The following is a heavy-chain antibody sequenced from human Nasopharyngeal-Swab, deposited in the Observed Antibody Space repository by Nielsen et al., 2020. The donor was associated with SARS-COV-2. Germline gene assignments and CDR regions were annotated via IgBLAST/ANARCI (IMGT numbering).Heavy chain of an antibody. Sequence: WIRQPPGKGLEWIGSIHNSGTPYHIPSLKSRVTISVDTSKNQFSLKMRSVTAADTAVYYCASGPFGPGDSYYYYGLDVWGQGTTVTVSS. V-gene: IGHV4-38-2*01. D-gene: IGHD3/OR15-3a*01. CDR2: IHNSGTP. CDR3: ASGPFGPGDSYYYYGLDV. J-gene: IGHJ6*02.